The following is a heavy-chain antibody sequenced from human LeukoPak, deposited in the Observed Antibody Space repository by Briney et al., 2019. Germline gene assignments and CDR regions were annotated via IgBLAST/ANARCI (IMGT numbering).Heavy chain of an antibody. D-gene: IGHD1-1*01. CDR1: GFTFSNYW. CDR3: TRTTTTADWYFDL. Sequence: PGGSLRLSCAVSGFTFSNYWMYWVRQAPGKRLVWVARINSDGSSTTYADSVEGRFTISRDNTKSMLHLQMHNLRVDDSAVYFCTRTTTTADWYFDLWGRGTLVTVSS. CDR2: INSDGSST. J-gene: IGHJ2*01. V-gene: IGHV3-74*01.